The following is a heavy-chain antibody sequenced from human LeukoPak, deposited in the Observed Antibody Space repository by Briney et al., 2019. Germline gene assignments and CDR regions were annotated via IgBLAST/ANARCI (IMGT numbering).Heavy chain of an antibody. CDR3: AKDGIAAAGLTWVAFDI. V-gene: IGHV3-30*18. Sequence: GGSLRLSCAASGFTFSSYGMHWVRQAPGKGLEWVAVISYDGSNKYYADSVKGRFTISRDNSKNTLYLQMNSLRAEDTAVYYCAKDGIAAAGLTWVAFDIWGQGTMVTVSS. CDR2: ISYDGSNK. D-gene: IGHD6-13*01. CDR1: GFTFSSYG. J-gene: IGHJ3*02.